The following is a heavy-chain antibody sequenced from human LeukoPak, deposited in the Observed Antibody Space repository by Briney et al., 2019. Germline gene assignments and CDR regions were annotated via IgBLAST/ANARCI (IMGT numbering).Heavy chain of an antibody. CDR2: IIPILGIA. CDR3: ARDRSQGYFDWLLSNTNAFDI. J-gene: IGHJ3*02. CDR1: GGTFSSYA. V-gene: IGHV1-69*04. Sequence: GASVKVSCKASGGTFSSYAISWVRQAPGQGLEWMGRIIPILGIANYAQKFQGRVTITADKSTSTAYMELNSLRSEDTAVYYCARDRSQGYFDWLLSNTNAFDIWGQGTMVTVSS. D-gene: IGHD3-9*01.